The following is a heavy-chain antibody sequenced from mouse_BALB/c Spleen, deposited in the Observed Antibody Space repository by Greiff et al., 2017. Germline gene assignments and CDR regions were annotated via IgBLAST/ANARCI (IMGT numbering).Heavy chain of an antibody. Sequence: QVQLQQSGPGLVQPSQSLSITCTVSGFSLTSYGVHWVRQSPGKGLEWLGVIWSGGSTDYNAAFISRLSISKDNSKSQVFFKMNSLQANDTAIYYCASSYYRYDGYFDVWGAGTTVTVSS. CDR3: ASSYYRYDGYFDV. CDR1: GFSLTSYG. CDR2: IWSGGST. D-gene: IGHD2-14*01. V-gene: IGHV2-2*02. J-gene: IGHJ1*01.